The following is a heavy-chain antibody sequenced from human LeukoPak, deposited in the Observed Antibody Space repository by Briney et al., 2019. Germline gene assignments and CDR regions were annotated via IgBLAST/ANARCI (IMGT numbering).Heavy chain of an antibody. V-gene: IGHV4-4*07. J-gene: IGHJ4*02. CDR3: ASLGDWLSLEY. Sequence: TSETLSLTCTVSGGSISSYYWSWIRQPAGKGLEWIGRIYTSGSTNYNPSLKSRATMSVDTSKNQFSLKLSSVTAADTAVYYCASLGDWLSLEYWGQGTLVTVSS. D-gene: IGHD3/OR15-3a*01. CDR2: IYTSGST. CDR1: GGSISSYY.